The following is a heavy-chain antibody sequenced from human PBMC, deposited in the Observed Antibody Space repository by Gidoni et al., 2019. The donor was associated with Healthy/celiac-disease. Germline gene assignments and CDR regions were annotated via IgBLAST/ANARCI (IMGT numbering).Heavy chain of an antibody. Sequence: QVQLVQSGAAVKKPGSSVKVSCKTSGSTFRSYAISWVRQAPGQGLEWMGGIIPIFGTENYAQKFQGRVTITADESTSTAYMELSSLRSEDTAVYYCARDADNYYGLLSYYYYGMDVWGQGTTVTVSS. D-gene: IGHD3-10*01. CDR2: IIPIFGTE. CDR3: ARDADNYYGLLSYYYYGMDV. J-gene: IGHJ6*02. CDR1: GSTFRSYA. V-gene: IGHV1-69*01.